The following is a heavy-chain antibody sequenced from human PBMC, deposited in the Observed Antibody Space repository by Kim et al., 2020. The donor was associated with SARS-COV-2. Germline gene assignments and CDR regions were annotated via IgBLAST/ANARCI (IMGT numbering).Heavy chain of an antibody. CDR3: TTDWSPDLGGTFFDY. CDR1: GFTFSNAW. V-gene: IGHV3-15*01. CDR2: IKSKTDGGTT. J-gene: IGHJ4*02. Sequence: GGSLRLSCAASGFTFSNAWMSWVRQAPGKGLEWVGRIKSKTDGGTTDYAAPVTGRFTISRDDSKNTLYLQMNSLKTEDTAVYYCTTDWSPDLGGTFFDYWGQGTLVTVSS. D-gene: IGHD1-1*01.